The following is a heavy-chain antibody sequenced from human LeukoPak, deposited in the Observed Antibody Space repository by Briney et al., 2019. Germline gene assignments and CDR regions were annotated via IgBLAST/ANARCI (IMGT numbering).Heavy chain of an antibody. Sequence: PGGSLRLSCAASGFTFSAYSMNWVRQAPGKGLEWVSYITTSSATIYYADSVKGRFTISRDSAKNSQYLEMNSLRDEDTAVYYWARGSVGSTKRYYFDYWGQGTLVTVSS. J-gene: IGHJ4*02. CDR2: ITTSSATI. CDR3: ARGSVGSTKRYYFDY. CDR1: GFTFSAYS. V-gene: IGHV3-48*02. D-gene: IGHD1-26*01.